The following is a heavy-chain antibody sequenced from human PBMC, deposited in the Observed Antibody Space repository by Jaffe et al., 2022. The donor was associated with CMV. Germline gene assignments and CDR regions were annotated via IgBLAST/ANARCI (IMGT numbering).Heavy chain of an antibody. Sequence: QVQLVESGGGVVQPGRSLRLSCAASGFTFSSYGMHWVRQAPGKGLEWVAVIWYDGSNKYYADSVKGRFTISRDNSKNTLYLQMNSLRAEDTAVYYCARDLWGRTGGGMDVWGQGTTVTVSS. V-gene: IGHV3-33*01. CDR2: IWYDGSNK. CDR3: ARDLWGRTGGGMDV. D-gene: IGHD3-10*01. CDR1: GFTFSSYG. J-gene: IGHJ6*02.